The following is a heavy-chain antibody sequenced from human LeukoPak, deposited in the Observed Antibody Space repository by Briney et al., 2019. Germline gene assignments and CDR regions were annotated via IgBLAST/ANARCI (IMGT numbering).Heavy chain of an antibody. Sequence: GGSLRLSCAASGFTFSSYGMHWVRQAPGKGLEWVAFIRYDGSNKYYADSVKGRFTISRDNSKNTLYLQMNCLRAEDTAVYYCAXDRXMVRGVIITTDYWGQGTLVTVSS. CDR1: GFTFSSYG. V-gene: IGHV3-30*02. CDR2: IRYDGSNK. J-gene: IGHJ4*02. D-gene: IGHD3-10*01. CDR3: AXDRXMVRGVIITTDY.